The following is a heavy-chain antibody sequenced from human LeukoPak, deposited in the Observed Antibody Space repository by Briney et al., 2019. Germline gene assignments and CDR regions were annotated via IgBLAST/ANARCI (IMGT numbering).Heavy chain of an antibody. CDR3: TRDMQGSRLYLVGSQND. D-gene: IGHD1-26*01. Sequence: GGSLRLSCAASGFTFRSHWMHWVRQAPGKGLIWVSRIDGDESATYYGDSVKGRFTISRDNAMNTLYLQMNSLRAEDSALYYCTRDMQGSRLYLVGSQNDWGQGTLVTVSS. V-gene: IGHV3-74*01. CDR1: GFTFRSHW. J-gene: IGHJ4*02. CDR2: IDGDESAT.